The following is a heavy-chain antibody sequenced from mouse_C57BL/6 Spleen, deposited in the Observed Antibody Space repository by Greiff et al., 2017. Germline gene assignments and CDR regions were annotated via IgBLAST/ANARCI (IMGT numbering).Heavy chain of an antibody. CDR3: ARGDYGSSYVGAMDY. D-gene: IGHD1-1*01. V-gene: IGHV5-17*01. Sequence: EVNLVESGGGLVKPGGSLKLSCAASGFTFSDYGMHWVRQAPEKGLEWVAYISSGSSTIYYADTVKGRFTISRDNAKNTLFLQMTSLRSEDTAMYYCARGDYGSSYVGAMDYWGQGTSVTVSS. CDR2: ISSGSSTI. CDR1: GFTFSDYG. J-gene: IGHJ4*01.